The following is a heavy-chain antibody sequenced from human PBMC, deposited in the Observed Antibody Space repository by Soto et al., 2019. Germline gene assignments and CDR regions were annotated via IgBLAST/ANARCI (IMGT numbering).Heavy chain of an antibody. J-gene: IGHJ4*02. D-gene: IGHD3-22*01. V-gene: IGHV1-69*06. Sequence: SVQGSFKASGGTFSSDASSWVRQAPGQGLEWMGGIIPIFGTANYAQTFEGRVTITADKSTSTAYMELSSLRSEDTAVYYCARDPYESSRYYDDYWGQGTLVTVSS. CDR1: GGTFSSDA. CDR2: IIPIFGTA. CDR3: ARDPYESSRYYDDY.